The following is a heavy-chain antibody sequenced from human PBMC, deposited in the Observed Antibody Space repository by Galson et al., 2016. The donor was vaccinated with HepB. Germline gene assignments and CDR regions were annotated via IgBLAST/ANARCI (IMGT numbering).Heavy chain of an antibody. D-gene: IGHD5-24*01. Sequence: SLRLSCAASGFAFDIYAMHWVQQVPGKGLEWVSGISWNSAYVGYADSVKGRFTISRDNAKNSLFLQMNSLRPEDTAFYYCAKVEGGYRRDSDRDADYAMDVWGKGTTVTVSP. J-gene: IGHJ6*04. CDR3: AKVEGGYRRDSDRDADYAMDV. V-gene: IGHV3-9*01. CDR1: GFAFDIYA. CDR2: ISWNSAYV.